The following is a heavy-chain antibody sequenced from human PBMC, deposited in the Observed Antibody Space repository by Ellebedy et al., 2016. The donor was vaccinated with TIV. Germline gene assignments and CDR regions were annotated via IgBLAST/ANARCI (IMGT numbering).Heavy chain of an antibody. CDR1: GFTFRSHA. CDR3: ARDLGSSGWWYDY. CDR2: ISGSGGST. D-gene: IGHD6-19*01. Sequence: GESLKISCAASGFTFRSHAMTWVRQAPGKGLEWVSVISGSGGSTDYADSVKGRFTISRDNSKNTLYLQLNSLRAEDTAVYYCARDLGSSGWWYDYWGQGTLVTVSS. J-gene: IGHJ4*02. V-gene: IGHV3-23*01.